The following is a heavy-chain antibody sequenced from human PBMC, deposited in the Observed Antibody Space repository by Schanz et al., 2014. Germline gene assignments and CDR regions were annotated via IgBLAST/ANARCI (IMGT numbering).Heavy chain of an antibody. CDR1: GVTSDDYG. Sequence: VQLVESGGGVVQPGRSLRLSCVVSGVTSDDYGMHWVRQVPGKGLEWVSGISSDSRAIGYADSVKGRFTISRDNARNTVSLQMNSLRADDTAVYYCVRDERVISGVWFDPWGQGTLVTVSS. V-gene: IGHV3-9*02. D-gene: IGHD3-16*02. CDR3: VRDERVISGVWFDP. J-gene: IGHJ5*02. CDR2: ISSDSRAI.